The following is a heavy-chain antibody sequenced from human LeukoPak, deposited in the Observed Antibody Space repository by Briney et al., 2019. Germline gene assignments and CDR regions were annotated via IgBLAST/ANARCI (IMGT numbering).Heavy chain of an antibody. CDR3: ARPFITMVRGVIGY. CDR2: IYYNGSA. J-gene: IGHJ4*02. CDR1: GFAVDNNY. V-gene: IGHV3-53*01. Sequence: PGGSLRLSCVASGFAVDNNYMSWVRRAPGKGLECVSVIYYNGSASYADSVKGRFTISRDNAKNTLYLQMNSLRAEDTAVYYCARPFITMVRGVIGYWGQGSRVTVSS. D-gene: IGHD3-10*01.